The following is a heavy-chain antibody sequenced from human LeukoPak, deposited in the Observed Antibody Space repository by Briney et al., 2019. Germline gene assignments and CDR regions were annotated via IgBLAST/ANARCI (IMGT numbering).Heavy chain of an antibody. CDR3: AKDASGSYWYYFDY. Sequence: GGSLRLSCAASGFTFNTYAMSWVRQAPGKGLEWVSGISGTGDSTYYADSVKGRFTISRDDSKNTLYLQMKSLTVEDTAVYYRAKDASGSYWYYFDYWGQGTLVTLSS. D-gene: IGHD1-26*01. CDR1: GFTFNTYA. J-gene: IGHJ4*02. V-gene: IGHV3-23*01. CDR2: ISGTGDST.